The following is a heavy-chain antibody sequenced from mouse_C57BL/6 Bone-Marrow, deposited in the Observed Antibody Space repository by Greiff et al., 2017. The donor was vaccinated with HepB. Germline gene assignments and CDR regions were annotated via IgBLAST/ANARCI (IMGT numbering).Heavy chain of an antibody. D-gene: IGHD1-1*01. CDR3: TRRGSSRYFDY. CDR1: GYTFTSYW. CDR2: IYPGNSDT. Sequence: EVQLQQSGTVLARPGASVKMSCKTSGYTFTSYWMHWVKQRPGQGLEWIGAIYPGNSDTSYNQKFKGQAKLTAVKSASTAYMELSSLTNEYSAVYYCTRRGSSRYFDYWGQGTTLTVSS. J-gene: IGHJ2*01. V-gene: IGHV1-5*01.